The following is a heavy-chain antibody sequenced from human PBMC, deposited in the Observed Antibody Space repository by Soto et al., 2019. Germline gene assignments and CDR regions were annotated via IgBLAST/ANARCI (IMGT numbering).Heavy chain of an antibody. CDR3: AREGVERPTDRYCSGGSCYYPRGKRGYFDY. V-gene: IGHV3-30-3*01. CDR2: ISYDGSNK. Sequence: QVQLVESGGGVVQPGGSLRLSCAASGFTFSSYAMHWVRQAPGKGLEWVAVISYDGSNKYYADSVKGRFTISRDNSKNTLYLQMNSRRAEDTAVYYCAREGVERPTDRYCSGGSCYYPRGKRGYFDYWGQGTLVTVSS. J-gene: IGHJ4*02. CDR1: GFTFSSYA. D-gene: IGHD2-15*01.